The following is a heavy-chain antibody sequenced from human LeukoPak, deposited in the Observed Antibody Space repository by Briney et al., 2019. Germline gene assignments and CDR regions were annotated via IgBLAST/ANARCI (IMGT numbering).Heavy chain of an antibody. V-gene: IGHV3-7*03. CDR2: IKQDGSEK. Sequence: GGSLRLSCAASGFTFSSYWMTWVRQAPGKGLEWVANIKQDGSEKYYVDSVKGRFTISRDNAKNSLYLQMNSLRAEDTAVYYCAREAPLSLYQLLYYYYYYGMDVWGQGTTVTVSS. CDR1: GFTFSSYW. D-gene: IGHD2-2*02. J-gene: IGHJ6*02. CDR3: AREAPLSLYQLLYYYYYYGMDV.